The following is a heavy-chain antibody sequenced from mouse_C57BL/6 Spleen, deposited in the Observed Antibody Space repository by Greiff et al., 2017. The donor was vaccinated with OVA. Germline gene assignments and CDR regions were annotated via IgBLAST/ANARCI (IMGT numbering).Heavy chain of an antibody. Sequence: EVQRVESGGGLVKPGGSLKLSCAVSGFTFSSYAMSWVRQTPEKRLEWVATISDGGSYTYYPDNVKGRFTISRDNAKNNLYLQMSHLKSEDTAMYYCARGGLEAGSNYFDYGGQGTTLTVSS. CDR3: ARGGLEAGSNYFDY. V-gene: IGHV5-4*01. CDR2: ISDGGSYT. CDR1: GFTFSSYA. J-gene: IGHJ2*01. D-gene: IGHD2-2*01.